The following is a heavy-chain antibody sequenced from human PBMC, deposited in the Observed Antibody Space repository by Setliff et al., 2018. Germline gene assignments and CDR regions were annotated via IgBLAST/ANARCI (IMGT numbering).Heavy chain of an antibody. J-gene: IGHJ3*02. D-gene: IGHD2-2*01. Sequence: SETLSLTCAVYGDSFSDYYWSWIRQPPGKGLEWIGRIYTSGSTNYNPSLRSRVAISVDTSKNQFSLRLSSVTAADTAVYYCARGRMRGSCSGPSCTYDPFDIWGQGTPVTVSS. CDR3: ARGRMRGSCSGPSCTYDPFDI. CDR2: IYTSGST. CDR1: GDSFSDYY. V-gene: IGHV4-59*10.